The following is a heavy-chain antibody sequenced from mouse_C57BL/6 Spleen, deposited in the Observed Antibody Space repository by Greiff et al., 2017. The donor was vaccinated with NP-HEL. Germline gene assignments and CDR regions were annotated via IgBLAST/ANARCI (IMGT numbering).Heavy chain of an antibody. Sequence: VKLVESGEGLVKPGGSLKLSCAASGFTFSSYAMSWVRQTPEKRLEWVAYISSGGDYIYYADTVKGRFTISRDNARNTLYLQMSSLKSEDTAMYYCTRVDYDDAMDYWGQGTSVTVSS. V-gene: IGHV5-9-1*02. J-gene: IGHJ4*01. CDR2: ISSGGDYI. CDR1: GFTFSSYA. D-gene: IGHD2-4*01. CDR3: TRVDYDDAMDY.